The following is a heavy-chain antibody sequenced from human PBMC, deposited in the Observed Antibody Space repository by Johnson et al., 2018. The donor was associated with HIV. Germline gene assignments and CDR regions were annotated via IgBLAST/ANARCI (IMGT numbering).Heavy chain of an antibody. CDR3: AREESSSWYLAFDI. V-gene: IGHV3-30*03. CDR2: ISYDGSNK. CDR1: GFTFSSYG. Sequence: QVQLLESGGGVVQPGRSLRLSCAASGFTFSSYGMHWVRQAPGKGLEWVAVISYDGSNKYYADSVKGRFTISRDNSKNTLYLQMNSRRAEDTAVYYCAREESSSWYLAFDIWGQGTMVTVSS. D-gene: IGHD6-13*01. J-gene: IGHJ3*02.